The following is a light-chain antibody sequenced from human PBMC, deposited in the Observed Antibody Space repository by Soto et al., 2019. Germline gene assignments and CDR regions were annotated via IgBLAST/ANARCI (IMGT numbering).Light chain of an antibody. CDR2: EVS. J-gene: IGLJ3*02. V-gene: IGLV2-14*01. CDR1: SSDVGGYNY. CDR3: SSYTSSSSWV. Sequence: ALTQPASVSGPPGPAITLSCTGTSSDVGGYNYVSWYQQHPGKAPKLMIYEVSNRPSGVSNRFSGSKSGNTASLTISGLQAEDEADYYCSSYTSSSSWVFGGGTKVTVL.